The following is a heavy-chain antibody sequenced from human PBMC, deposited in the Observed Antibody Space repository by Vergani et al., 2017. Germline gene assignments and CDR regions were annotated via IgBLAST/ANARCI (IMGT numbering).Heavy chain of an antibody. Sequence: QVTLKESGPALVKPTQTLTLTCSLSGFSLSSGGMRVSWIRQPPGKALEWLARIDWDNTKVYSSSLKSRLFISKDISKNEVVLTMTNMDPVDTATYYCARTASRTITCHYKACWFDSWGQGILVTVSS. CDR1: GFSLSSGGMR. D-gene: IGHD3-10*01. CDR3: ARTASRTITCHYKACWFDS. V-gene: IGHV2-70*04. CDR2: IDWDNTK. J-gene: IGHJ5*01.